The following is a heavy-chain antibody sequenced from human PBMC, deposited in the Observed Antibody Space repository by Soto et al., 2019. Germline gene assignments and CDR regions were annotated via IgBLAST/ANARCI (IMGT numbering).Heavy chain of an antibody. CDR3: AGSSPLPY. CDR2: IYYSGNT. J-gene: IGHJ4*02. Sequence: SETLSLTCSVSSASLSSSTYYWSWIRQPPGRGPEWIGSIYYSGNTYYKPSLKSRVSISIDTSRNQFSLKLTSVTAADTGVYYCAGSSPLPYWGPGILVTVSS. CDR1: SASLSSSTYY. V-gene: IGHV4-39*01. D-gene: IGHD6-6*01.